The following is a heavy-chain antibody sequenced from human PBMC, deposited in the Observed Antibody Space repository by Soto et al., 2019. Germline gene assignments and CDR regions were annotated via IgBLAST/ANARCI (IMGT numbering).Heavy chain of an antibody. Sequence: QITLKESGPTLVKPTQTLTLTCTFSGFSLSTSGVGVGWIRQPPGKALEWLALIYCDDDKRSSPSLKSRLTITEETSKHQVVPTMTNMDPVDTATYYCAHRQGTVYFAYWGQGTLVTVSS. CDR1: GFSLSTSGVG. CDR3: AHRQGTVYFAY. D-gene: IGHD4-17*01. CDR2: IYCDDDK. J-gene: IGHJ4*02. V-gene: IGHV2-5*02.